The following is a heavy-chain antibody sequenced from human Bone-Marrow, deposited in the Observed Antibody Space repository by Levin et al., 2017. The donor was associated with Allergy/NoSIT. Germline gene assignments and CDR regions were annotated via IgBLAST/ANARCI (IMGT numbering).Heavy chain of an antibody. J-gene: IGHJ5*02. D-gene: IGHD1-1*01. Sequence: GESLKISCAASGFTFSSYAMSWVRQAPGKGLEWVSAISGSGGSTYYADSVKGRFTISRDNSKNTLYLQMNSLRAEDTAVYYCAKSFEFRQLNWFDPWGQGTLVTVSS. CDR3: AKSFEFRQLNWFDP. CDR1: GFTFSSYA. CDR2: ISGSGGST. V-gene: IGHV3-23*01.